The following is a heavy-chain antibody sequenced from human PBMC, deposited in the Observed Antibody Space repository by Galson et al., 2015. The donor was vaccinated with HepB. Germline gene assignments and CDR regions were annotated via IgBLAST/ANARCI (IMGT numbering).Heavy chain of an antibody. CDR2: ISYDGSNK. V-gene: IGHV3-30*04. J-gene: IGHJ2*01. CDR1: GFTFSSYA. D-gene: IGHD3-10*01. Sequence: SLRLSCAASGFTFSSYAMHWVRQAPGKGLEWVAVISYDGSNKYYADSVKGRFTISRDNSKNTLYLQMNSLRAEDTAVYYCARRGAHGTYWYFDLWGRGTLVTVSS. CDR3: ARRGAHGTYWYFDL.